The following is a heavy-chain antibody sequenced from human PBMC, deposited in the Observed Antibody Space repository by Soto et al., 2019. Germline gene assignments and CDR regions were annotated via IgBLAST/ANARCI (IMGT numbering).Heavy chain of an antibody. D-gene: IGHD2-8*01. J-gene: IGHJ2*01. V-gene: IGHV4-30-4*01. Sequence: QVQLQESGPGLVKPSETLSLTCTVSGGSISGGVHSWSWIRQPPGKGLEWIGHIFDSGSTYYNPSLNSRLTISVDTSKNQFSLRLSSVTAADTALYYCAREIMPLTNDWYFDLWGRGTLVTVSS. CDR1: GGSISGGVHS. CDR3: AREIMPLTNDWYFDL. CDR2: IFDSGST.